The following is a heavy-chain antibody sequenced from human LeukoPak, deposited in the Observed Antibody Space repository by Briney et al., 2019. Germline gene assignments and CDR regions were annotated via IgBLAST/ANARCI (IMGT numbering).Heavy chain of an antibody. J-gene: IGHJ4*02. D-gene: IGHD1-26*01. CDR2: ISPHNGDT. CDR1: GYTFTTYG. CDR3: ARVKARSGSYSLDY. V-gene: IGHV1-18*01. Sequence: ASVKVSCTASGYTFTTYGISWVRQAPGQGLQWMGWISPHNGDTNYAQRLQGRVTMTTDTSTSTAYMELRSLRSDDTAVYYCARVKARSGSYSLDYWGQGSQVTVSS.